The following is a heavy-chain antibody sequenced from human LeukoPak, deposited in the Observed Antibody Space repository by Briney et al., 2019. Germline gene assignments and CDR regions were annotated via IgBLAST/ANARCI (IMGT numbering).Heavy chain of an antibody. J-gene: IGHJ4*02. Sequence: PSETLSLTCAVYGGSFSGYYWSWIRQPPGKGLEWIGEINHSGSTNYNPSLKSRVTISVDTSKNQFSLKLSSVTAADTAVYYCARRPWIQLWAFDYWGQGTLVTVSS. CDR3: ARRPWIQLWAFDY. CDR1: GGSFSGYY. D-gene: IGHD5-18*01. CDR2: INHSGST. V-gene: IGHV4-34*01.